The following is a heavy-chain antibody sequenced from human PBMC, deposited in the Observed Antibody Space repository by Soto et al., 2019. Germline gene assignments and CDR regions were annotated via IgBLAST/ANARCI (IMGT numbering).Heavy chain of an antibody. J-gene: IGHJ4*02. CDR3: AKPPFPITMIVVALAYYFDY. CDR1: GFTFSSYA. D-gene: IGHD3-22*01. CDR2: ISGSGGST. V-gene: IGHV3-23*01. Sequence: GGSLRLSCAASGFTFSSYAMSWVRQAPGKGLEWVSAISGSGGSTYYADTVKGRFTTSRDNSKNTLYLQMNSLRAEDTAVYYCAKPPFPITMIVVALAYYFDYWGQGTLVTVSS.